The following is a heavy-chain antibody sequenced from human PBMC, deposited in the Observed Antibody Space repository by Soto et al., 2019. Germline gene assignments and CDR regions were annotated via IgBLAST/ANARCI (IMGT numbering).Heavy chain of an antibody. Sequence: SVKVSCKASGGTFSSYSISWARQAPGQGLEWMGGIIPIFGTANYAQKFQGRVTITADKSTSTAYMELSSLRSEDTAVYYCAREVVPAANWFDPWGQGTLVTVSS. D-gene: IGHD2-2*01. V-gene: IGHV1-69*06. CDR3: AREVVPAANWFDP. J-gene: IGHJ5*02. CDR2: IIPIFGTA. CDR1: GGTFSSYS.